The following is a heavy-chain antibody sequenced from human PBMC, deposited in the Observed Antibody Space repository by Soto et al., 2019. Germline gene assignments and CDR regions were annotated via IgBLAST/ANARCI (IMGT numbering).Heavy chain of an antibody. J-gene: IGHJ4*02. D-gene: IGHD6-13*01. Sequence: QVQLVESGGGLVKPGASLRLSCAVSGFTFSDYYMTWIRQAPGKGLEWVSYISSSTSHTNYADSVKGRFTISRDNAKNSLFLQMNSLRAEDTAVYYCARGRGAAADYFDFWGQGTLVTVSS. CDR2: ISSSTSHT. CDR3: ARGRGAAADYFDF. CDR1: GFTFSDYY. V-gene: IGHV3-11*05.